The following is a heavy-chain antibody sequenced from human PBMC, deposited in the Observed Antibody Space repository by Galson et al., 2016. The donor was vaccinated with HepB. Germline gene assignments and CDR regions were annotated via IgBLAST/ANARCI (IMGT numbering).Heavy chain of an antibody. Sequence: SLRLSCAASGFTFGDYAMSWVRQAPGKGLEWVGFIRSKAYGGTTEYAASVKARFTISRDDSKRVAYLQMNILKTEDTGVYYCNRDTSWAKYYFGSGNYPGGMDVWGQGTTVTISS. V-gene: IGHV3-49*04. J-gene: IGHJ6*02. CDR1: GFTFGDYA. CDR3: NRDTSWAKYYFGSGNYPGGMDV. D-gene: IGHD3-10*01. CDR2: IRSKAYGGTT.